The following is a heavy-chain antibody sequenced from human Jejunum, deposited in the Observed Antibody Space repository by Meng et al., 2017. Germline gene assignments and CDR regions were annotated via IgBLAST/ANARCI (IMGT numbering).Heavy chain of an antibody. J-gene: IGHJ4*02. V-gene: IGHV3-23*01. Sequence: GESLKISCAASGFTFSTYALTWVRQAPGKGLEWGSSISGTEDKTFYADSVKGRLTISRDSSKNTLYLQMNSLRADDTAVYYCATGGIERNIILEYWGQGTLVTVSS. D-gene: IGHD2/OR15-2a*01. CDR3: ATGGIERNIILEY. CDR1: GFTFSTYA. CDR2: ISGTEDKT.